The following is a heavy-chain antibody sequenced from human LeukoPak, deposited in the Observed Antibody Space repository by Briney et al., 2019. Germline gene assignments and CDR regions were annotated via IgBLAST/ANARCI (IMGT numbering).Heavy chain of an antibody. Sequence: SVTVSCKASGGTFRNYAISWVRQAPGQGPEWMGGIIPIFGTANYAQKFQGRVTITADESTSTAYMELSSLRSEDTAVYYCTRDSSEFRSLLTHWGQGTLVTVSS. V-gene: IGHV1-69*13. CDR2: IIPIFGTA. CDR1: GGTFRNYA. J-gene: IGHJ1*01. CDR3: TRDSSEFRSLLTH. D-gene: IGHD1-14*01.